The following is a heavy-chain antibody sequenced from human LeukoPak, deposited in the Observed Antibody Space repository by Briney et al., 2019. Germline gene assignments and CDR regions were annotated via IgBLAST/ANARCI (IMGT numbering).Heavy chain of an antibody. J-gene: IGHJ4*02. CDR3: ARGGYYFDY. CDR2: IYSGGST. V-gene: IGHV3-23*03. Sequence: VQPGASLRLSCEASGFTFSDSAMSWVRQASGRGLEWVSVIYSGGSTYYTDSVKGRFTISRDNSKNTLYLQMNSLRAEDTAVYYCARGGYYFDYWGQGTLVTVSS. D-gene: IGHD3-10*01. CDR1: GFTFSDSA.